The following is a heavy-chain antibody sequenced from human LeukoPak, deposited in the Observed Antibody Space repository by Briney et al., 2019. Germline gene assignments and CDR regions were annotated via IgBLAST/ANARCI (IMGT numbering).Heavy chain of an antibody. CDR2: IIPIFGTA. D-gene: IGHD2-2*01. V-gene: IGHV1-69*13. CDR3: ARGVVVPAAQRYYYYYYMDV. J-gene: IGHJ6*03. CDR1: GGTFSSYA. Sequence: SVKVSCKASGGTFSSYAISWVRQAPGQGLEWMGGIIPIFGTANYAQKFQGRVTITADESTSTAYMELSSLRSEDTAVYYCARGVVVPAAQRYYYYYYMDVWGKGTTVTVSS.